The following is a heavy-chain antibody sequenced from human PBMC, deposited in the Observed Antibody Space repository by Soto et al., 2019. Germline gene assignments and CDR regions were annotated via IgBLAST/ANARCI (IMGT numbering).Heavy chain of an antibody. CDR2: TYYRSKWYN. CDR1: GDXVSSNSDA. D-gene: IGHD5-12*01. CDR3: ARDPGYSGYEGMDV. V-gene: IGHV6-1*01. J-gene: IGHJ6*02. Sequence: XQXLSLTCAISGDXVSSNSDAWNWIRQSPSRGLEWLGRTYYRSKWYNDYAVSVKSRITIKPDTSKNQFSLQLNSVTTEDTAVYYCARDPGYSGYEGMDVWGQGTTATVSS.